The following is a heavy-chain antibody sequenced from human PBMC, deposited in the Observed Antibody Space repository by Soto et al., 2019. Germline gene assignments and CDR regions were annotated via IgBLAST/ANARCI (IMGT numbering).Heavy chain of an antibody. J-gene: IGHJ4*02. V-gene: IGHV3-11*06. CDR2: ISSSSGYT. D-gene: IGHD4-17*01. CDR1: GFTFSDYY. CDR3: ARVAGYGDYRFDY. Sequence: PGGSLRLSCAVSGFTFSDYYMSWIRQAPGKGLEWLSSISSSSGYTNYADSVRGRFTISRDNAKNSLYLQMGSLRAEDTAVYYCARVAGYGDYRFDYWGQGTLVTVSS.